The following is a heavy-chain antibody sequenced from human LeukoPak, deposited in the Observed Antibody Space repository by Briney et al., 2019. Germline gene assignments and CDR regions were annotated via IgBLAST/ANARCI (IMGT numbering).Heavy chain of an antibody. V-gene: IGHV1-2*02. CDR2: INPNSGGT. D-gene: IGHD6-13*01. Sequence: ASVKVSCKASGYTFTGYYMHWVRQAPGQGLEWMGWINPNSGGTNYAQKFQGRVTMTRDTSISTAYMELSRLRSDDTAVYYCARSPTLAYTSSWYGLARHNPSWFAPWGQGTLVTVSS. J-gene: IGHJ5*02. CDR3: ARSPTLAYTSSWYGLARHNPSWFAP. CDR1: GYTFTGYY.